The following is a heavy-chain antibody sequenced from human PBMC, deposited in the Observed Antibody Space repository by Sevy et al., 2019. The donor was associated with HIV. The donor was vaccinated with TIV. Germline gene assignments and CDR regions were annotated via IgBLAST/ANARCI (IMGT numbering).Heavy chain of an antibody. Sequence: GGSLRLSCAASGFTFSSYSMNWVRQAPGKGLEWVSSIISSSRYIYYPDSVRGRFTISRDKPKNSLYLQMNSLRAEDTVVYYCASAGVVIEKDAFDFWGQGTMVTVSS. D-gene: IGHD3-3*01. CDR3: ASAGVVIEKDAFDF. CDR2: IISSSRYI. V-gene: IGHV3-21*01. J-gene: IGHJ3*01. CDR1: GFTFSSYS.